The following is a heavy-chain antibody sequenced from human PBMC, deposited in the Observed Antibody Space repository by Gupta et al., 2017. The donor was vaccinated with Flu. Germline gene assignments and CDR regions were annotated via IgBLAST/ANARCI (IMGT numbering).Heavy chain of an antibody. CDR3: AKMGHTAMVGSAFDY. J-gene: IGHJ4*02. CDR1: GGSISSYY. Sequence: QVQLQESGPGLVRPSETLSLPCTVPGGSISSYYWSWIRQPPGKGLEWIGYIYYSGRTTYNPSLKSRVTISVDTSKNKGSLKLSSVTAADTAVYYCAKMGHTAMVGSAFDYWCQGTLVTVYS. D-gene: IGHD5-18*01. CDR2: IYYSGRT. V-gene: IGHV4-59*01.